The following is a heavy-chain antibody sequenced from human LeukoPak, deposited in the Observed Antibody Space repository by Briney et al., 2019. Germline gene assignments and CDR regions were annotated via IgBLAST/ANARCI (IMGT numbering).Heavy chain of an antibody. J-gene: IGHJ4*02. CDR3: ARLSGLYYYDSSGTDY. V-gene: IGHV1-46*01. Sequence: GASVKVSCKASGYTFTSYYMHWVRQAPGQGLEWMGIINPSGGSTSYAQKFQGRVTMTRDTSTSTVYMELSSLRSEDTAVYYCARLSGLYYYDSSGTDYWGQGTLVTVSS. CDR2: INPSGGST. CDR1: GYTFTSYY. D-gene: IGHD3-22*01.